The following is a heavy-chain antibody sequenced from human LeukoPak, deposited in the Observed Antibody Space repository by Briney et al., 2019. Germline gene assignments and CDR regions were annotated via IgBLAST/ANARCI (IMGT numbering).Heavy chain of an antibody. CDR2: IYYSGST. CDR3: ARTLGSGSLDY. D-gene: IGHD3-10*01. CDR1: GGSISSYY. Sequence: SETLSLTCTVSGGSISSYYWSWIRQSPGKGLEWIAYIYYSGSTNYNPSLKSRVTISVDTSKNQFSLNLSSVTAADTAVYFCARTLGSGSLDYWGQGTLVTVSS. V-gene: IGHV4-59*01. J-gene: IGHJ4*02.